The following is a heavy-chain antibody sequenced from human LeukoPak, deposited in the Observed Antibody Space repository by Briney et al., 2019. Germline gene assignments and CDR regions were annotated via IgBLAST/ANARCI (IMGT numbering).Heavy chain of an antibody. D-gene: IGHD2-21*01. Sequence: HSQTLSLTCVISGDSISNNSAAWNWIRQSPSRGLEWLGRTYYRSKWYSDFAFSVKSRITINPDTSKNQFSLQLNSVTPEDTAVYYCARDRGYSDYRGQGTLVTVSS. CDR3: ARDRGYSDY. CDR2: TYYRSKWYS. V-gene: IGHV6-1*01. CDR1: GDSISNNSAA. J-gene: IGHJ4*02.